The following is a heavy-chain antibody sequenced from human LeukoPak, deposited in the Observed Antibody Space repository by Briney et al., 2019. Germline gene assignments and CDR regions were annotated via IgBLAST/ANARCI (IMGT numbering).Heavy chain of an antibody. CDR3: ARDSLVARGLVFFDY. Sequence: GGSLRLSCAASEFSVGSNYMTWVRQAPGKGLEWVSLIYSGGSTYYADSVKGRFTISRDNAKNSLYLQMNSLRAEDTAVYYCARDSLVARGLVFFDYWGQGTLVTVSS. CDR2: IYSGGST. V-gene: IGHV3-66*01. CDR1: EFSVGSNY. J-gene: IGHJ4*02. D-gene: IGHD3/OR15-3a*01.